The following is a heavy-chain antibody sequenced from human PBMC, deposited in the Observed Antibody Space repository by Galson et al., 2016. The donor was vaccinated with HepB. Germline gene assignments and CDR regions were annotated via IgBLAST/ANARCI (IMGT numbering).Heavy chain of an antibody. CDR1: GFNFSNYG. CDR2: IWYDGNNK. D-gene: IGHD5-18*01. CDR3: AKGAVGRGYTYGSLDY. V-gene: IGHV3-33*06. Sequence: SLRLSCAASGFNFSNYGMHWVRQAPGKGLEWVAIIWYDGNNKYYADSVKGRFTISRDNSKNTLYLQMNSLRAEDTAVYYCAKGAVGRGYTYGSLDYWGQGALVTVSS. J-gene: IGHJ4*02.